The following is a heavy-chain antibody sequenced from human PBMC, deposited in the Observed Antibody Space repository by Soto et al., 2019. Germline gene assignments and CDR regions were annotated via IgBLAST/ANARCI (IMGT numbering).Heavy chain of an antibody. D-gene: IGHD2-2*01. CDR3: ASSPRGYCSSTSCRELGNYYGIDV. CDR2: IDPSDSYT. V-gene: IGHV5-10-1*01. Sequence: PGESLKISCKGSGYSFTSYWISWVRQMPGKGLEWMGRIDPSDSYTNYSPSFQGHVTISADKSISTAYLQWSSLKASDTAMYYCASSPRGYCSSTSCRELGNYYGIDVWGQGTTVTVSS. J-gene: IGHJ6*02. CDR1: GYSFTSYW.